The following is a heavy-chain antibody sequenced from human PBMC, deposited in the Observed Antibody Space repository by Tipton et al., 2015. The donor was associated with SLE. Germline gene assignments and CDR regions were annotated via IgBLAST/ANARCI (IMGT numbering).Heavy chain of an antibody. D-gene: IGHD2/OR15-2a*01. CDR2: TYYRSKWYY. V-gene: IGHV6-1*01. CDR3: ARGTFSAFDL. Sequence: GLVKPSQTLSLTCAISGDSVSSNTVAWNWIRQSPSSGLEWLGRTYYRSKWYYDYALPLKSRITINPDTSKNQFSLQLNSMTPEDTAVYYCARGTFSAFDLWGQGTLVTVSS. CDR1: GDSVSSNTVA. J-gene: IGHJ3*01.